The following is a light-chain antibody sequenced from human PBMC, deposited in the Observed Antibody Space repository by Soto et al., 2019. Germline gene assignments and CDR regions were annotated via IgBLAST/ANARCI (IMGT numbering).Light chain of an antibody. J-gene: IGKJ1*01. V-gene: IGKV1-6*01. CDR2: ATS. Sequence: AIQMTQSPSSLSASVGDRVTITCRASQGIRRDLGWYQQKPGKAPKLLIYATSSLQSGVPSRFSGSGSGTDFILTISSLQPEDFATYYCLQDYNYPWTFGQETKVEIK. CDR1: QGIRRD. CDR3: LQDYNYPWT.